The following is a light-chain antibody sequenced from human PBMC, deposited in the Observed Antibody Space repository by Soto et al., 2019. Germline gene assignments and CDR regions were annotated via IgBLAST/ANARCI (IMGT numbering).Light chain of an antibody. CDR2: DAS. V-gene: IGKV1-5*01. CDR1: QSIVTW. Sequence: DIQMTQSPSTLSASIGDTVTITCRASQSIVTWLAWYQQKPGKAPKILIYDASSLENGVPLRFSGSASGTDFTLTINSLQPEDFATYYCQQYSSYSPLTFGGGTKVDIK. J-gene: IGKJ4*01. CDR3: QQYSSYSPLT.